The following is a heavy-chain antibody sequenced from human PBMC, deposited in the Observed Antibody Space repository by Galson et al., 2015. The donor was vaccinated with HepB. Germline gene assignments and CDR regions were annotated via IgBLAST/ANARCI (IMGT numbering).Heavy chain of an antibody. CDR3: ARVAREYGDYRGAFDI. J-gene: IGHJ3*02. Sequence: SLRLSCAASGFTFSDYYMSWLRQAPGKGLEWVSYISSSSSYTNYADSVKGRFTISRDNAKNSLYLQMNSLRAEDTAVYYCARVAREYGDYRGAFDIWGQGTMVTVSS. CDR2: ISSSSSYT. D-gene: IGHD4-17*01. CDR1: GFTFSDYY. V-gene: IGHV3-11*06.